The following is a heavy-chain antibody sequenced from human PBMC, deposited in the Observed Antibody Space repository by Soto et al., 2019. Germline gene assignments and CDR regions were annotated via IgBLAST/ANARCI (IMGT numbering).Heavy chain of an antibody. CDR3: ARAYLSSGWYGEFDY. J-gene: IGHJ4*02. V-gene: IGHV1-69*02. CDR1: GGTFSSYT. D-gene: IGHD6-19*01. Sequence: SVKVSCKASGGTFSSYTISWVRQAPGQGLEWMGRIIPILGIANYAQKFQGRVTITADKSTSTAYMELSSLRSEDTAVYYCARAYLSSGWYGEFDYWGQGTLVTVSS. CDR2: IIPILGIA.